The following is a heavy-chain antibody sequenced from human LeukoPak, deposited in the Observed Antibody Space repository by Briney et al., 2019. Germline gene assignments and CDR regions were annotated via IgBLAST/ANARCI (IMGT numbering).Heavy chain of an antibody. V-gene: IGHV3-7*01. CDR3: ARELGRYYMDV. Sequence: PGGSLRLSCAASGFTFSSYWMSWVRQAPGKGLEWVANIKQDGSEKYYVGSVKGRFTISRDNAKNSLYLQMNSLRAEDTAVYYCARELGRYYMDVWGKGTTVTVSS. CDR2: IKQDGSEK. J-gene: IGHJ6*03. CDR1: GFTFSSYW.